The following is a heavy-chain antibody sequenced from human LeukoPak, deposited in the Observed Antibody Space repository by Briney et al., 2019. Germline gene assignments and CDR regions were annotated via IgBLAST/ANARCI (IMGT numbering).Heavy chain of an antibody. J-gene: IGHJ4*02. D-gene: IGHD6-19*01. Sequence: TGGSLRLSCAASGFTFSSYAMTWVRQAPGKGLEWVSAISGSGGSTYYADSVKGRFTISRDNSKNTLYLQMNSLRAEDTAVYYCAKDLGRSRIAVAAFDYWGQGTLVTVSS. CDR1: GFTFSSYA. CDR3: AKDLGRSRIAVAAFDY. V-gene: IGHV3-23*01. CDR2: ISGSGGST.